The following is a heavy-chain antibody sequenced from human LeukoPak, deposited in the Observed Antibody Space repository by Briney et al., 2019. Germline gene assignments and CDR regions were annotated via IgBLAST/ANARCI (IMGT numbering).Heavy chain of an antibody. CDR3: ARVGYCSSTSCYWYFDY. CDR1: GFTFSSYS. Sequence: GGSLRLSCAASGFTFSSYSMNLVRQAPGKGLESFSSISSSSSYIYYADSVKGRFTISRDNAKNSLYLQMNSLRAEDTAVYYCARVGYCSSTSCYWYFDYWGQGTLVTVSS. CDR2: ISSSSSYI. V-gene: IGHV3-21*01. D-gene: IGHD2-2*01. J-gene: IGHJ4*02.